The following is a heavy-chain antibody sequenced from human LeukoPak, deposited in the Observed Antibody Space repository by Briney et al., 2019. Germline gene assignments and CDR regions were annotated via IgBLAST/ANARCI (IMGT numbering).Heavy chain of an antibody. J-gene: IGHJ5*02. CDR3: ARRPLHSQIYFAP. Sequence: NRGESLKISCKASGDRFTSYWVAWVRQKPGKGLEWMGIIFPGDSDSRYSPAFEGQVSISVDRSATTAYLHWSSLKASDTAMYYCARRPLHSQIYFAPWGKGPLVTVS. D-gene: IGHD5/OR15-5a*01. V-gene: IGHV5-51*01. CDR1: GDRFTSYW. CDR2: IFPGDSDS.